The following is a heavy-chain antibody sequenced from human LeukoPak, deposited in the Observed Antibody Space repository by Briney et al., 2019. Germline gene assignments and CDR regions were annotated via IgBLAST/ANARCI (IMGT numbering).Heavy chain of an antibody. J-gene: IGHJ3*02. Sequence: KPGGSLRLSCAASGFTFSNTWMNWVRQAPGKGLEWVGRIKSEIDGGATDYAAPVQGRFTISRDDSQATLYPQMNSLKTEDTAVYYCTTGGSVIVAGTRAFDIWGQGTMVTVSS. CDR3: TTGGSVIVAGTRAFDI. V-gene: IGHV3-15*07. D-gene: IGHD5-12*01. CDR1: GFTFSNTW. CDR2: IKSEIDGGAT.